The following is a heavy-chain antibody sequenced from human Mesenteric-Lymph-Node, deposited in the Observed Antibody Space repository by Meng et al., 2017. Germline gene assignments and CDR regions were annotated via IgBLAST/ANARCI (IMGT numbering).Heavy chain of an antibody. Sequence: QVHLVQSGAEVKKPGASVKVSCNASGYTLTTYDIHWVRQAPGQRLEWMGWINAGNGNTRYSQKFQGRVSITRDTSASTAYMELSSLRSEDTAVYYCARCIAVAGNWFDPWGQGTLVTVSS. D-gene: IGHD6-19*01. CDR1: GYTLTTYD. V-gene: IGHV1-3*01. CDR3: ARCIAVAGNWFDP. J-gene: IGHJ5*02. CDR2: INAGNGNT.